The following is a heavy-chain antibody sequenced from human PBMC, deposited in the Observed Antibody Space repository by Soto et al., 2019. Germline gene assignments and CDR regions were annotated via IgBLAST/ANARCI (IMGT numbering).Heavy chain of an antibody. CDR3: AKDHPSQLYGMDV. D-gene: IGHD2-2*01. CDR1: GFTFGSYA. Sequence: GGSLRLSCAASGFTFGSYAMSWVRQAPGKGLEWVSAISGSGGSTYYADSVKGRFTISRDNSKNTLYLQMNSLRAEGTAVYYCAKDHPSQLYGMDVWGQGTTVTVSS. J-gene: IGHJ6*02. V-gene: IGHV3-23*01. CDR2: ISGSGGST.